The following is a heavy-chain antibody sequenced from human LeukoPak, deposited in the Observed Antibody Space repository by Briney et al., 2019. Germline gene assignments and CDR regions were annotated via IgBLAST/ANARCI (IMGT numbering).Heavy chain of an antibody. Sequence: TGGPLRLSCAASGFTFSSYWMSWVRQAPGKGLEWVANIKQDGSEKYYVDSVKGRFTISRDNAKNSLYLQMNSLRAEDTAVYYCARALPRRSYYDFWSGYYTDFDAFDIWGQGTMVTVSS. CDR2: IKQDGSEK. CDR3: ARALPRRSYYDFWSGYYTDFDAFDI. V-gene: IGHV3-7*01. CDR1: GFTFSSYW. D-gene: IGHD3-3*01. J-gene: IGHJ3*02.